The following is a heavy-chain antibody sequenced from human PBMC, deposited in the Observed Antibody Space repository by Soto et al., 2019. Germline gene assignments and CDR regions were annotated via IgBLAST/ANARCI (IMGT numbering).Heavy chain of an antibody. J-gene: IGHJ6*02. D-gene: IGHD2-15*01. CDR2: IIPMFGSP. V-gene: IGHV1-69*06. CDR3: ARATVVVVAAGYLYYAMDA. CDR1: AGTFRSYA. Sequence: SVKVSCKASAGTFRSYAFSWVRQAPGQGLEWMGGIIPMFGSPNYAQKFLGRGTITADKSTRTAYMELNSLRFEDTAVYYCARATVVVVAAGYLYYAMDAWGQVTTVTVSS.